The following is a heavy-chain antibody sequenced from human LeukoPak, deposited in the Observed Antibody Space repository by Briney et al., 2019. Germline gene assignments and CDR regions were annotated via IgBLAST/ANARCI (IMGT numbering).Heavy chain of an antibody. CDR3: AKGSRGSYYGSYYNN. D-gene: IGHD1-26*01. Sequence: AGGSLRLSCAASEFTFSSYAMSWVRQAPGKGLEWVSAISGSGGSPYYADSVKGRFTISRDNSKNTLYLQMNSLRADDTAVYYCAKGSRGSYYGSYYNNGGRETLVAVSS. CDR1: EFTFSSYA. J-gene: IGHJ4*02. CDR2: ISGSGGSP. V-gene: IGHV3-23*01.